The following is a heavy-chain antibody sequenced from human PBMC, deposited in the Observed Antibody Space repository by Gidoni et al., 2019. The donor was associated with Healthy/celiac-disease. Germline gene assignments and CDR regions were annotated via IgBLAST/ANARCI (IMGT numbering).Heavy chain of an antibody. V-gene: IGHV4-34*01. D-gene: IGHD2-2*01. CDR2: INHSGST. J-gene: IGHJ6*02. Sequence: QVQLQQWGAGLLKPSETLSLTCAVYGGSFSGYYWSWIRQPPGKGLEWIGEINHSGSTNYNPSLKSRVTISVDTSKNQFSLKLSSVTAADTAVYYCARGQLLYYYYYYGMDVWGQGTTVTVSS. CDR1: GGSFSGYY. CDR3: ARGQLLYYYYYYGMDV.